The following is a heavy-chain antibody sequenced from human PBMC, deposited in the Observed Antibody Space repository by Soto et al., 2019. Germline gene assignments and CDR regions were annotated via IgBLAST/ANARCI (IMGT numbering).Heavy chain of an antibody. Sequence: QVQLVQSGAEVKKPGASVKVSCKTSGYNFTTYGVSWVRQAPGQGLEWMGWISGHNGHTNYAQTFQGRVTMTTDTATTTAYMELRSLSSDDTAVYDCARYQPYSTGYYYFDHWGQGTLAIVTS. J-gene: IGHJ4*02. D-gene: IGHD6-19*01. CDR3: ARYQPYSTGYYYFDH. V-gene: IGHV1-18*01. CDR2: ISGHNGHT. CDR1: GYNFTTYG.